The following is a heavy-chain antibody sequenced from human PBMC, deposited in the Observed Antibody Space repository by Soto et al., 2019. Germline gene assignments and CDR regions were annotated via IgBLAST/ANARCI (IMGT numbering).Heavy chain of an antibody. CDR3: ARGVIVVVPAATPYSYYYGMDV. J-gene: IGHJ6*02. V-gene: IGHV1-69*13. CDR2: IIPIFGTA. D-gene: IGHD2-2*01. CDR1: GGPFSSYA. Sequence: SVKVSFKASGGPFSSYAVSWVRRAPGQGLEWVGGIIPIFGTANYAQKFQGRVTITADESTSTAYMELSSLRSEDTAVYYCARGVIVVVPAATPYSYYYGMDVWGQGTTVTVSS.